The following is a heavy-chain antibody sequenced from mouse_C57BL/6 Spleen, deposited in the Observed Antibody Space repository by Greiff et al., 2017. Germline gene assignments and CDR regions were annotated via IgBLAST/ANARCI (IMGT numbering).Heavy chain of an antibody. Sequence: EVQLQQSGPGLVKPSQSLSLTCSVTGYSITSGYYWNWIRQFPGNKLEWMGYISYDGSNNYNPSLKNRISITRGTSKNQFFLKLNSVTTEDTATYYCAREDYYYGSSVAWFAYWGQGTLVTVSA. CDR2: ISYDGSN. CDR3: AREDYYYGSSVAWFAY. J-gene: IGHJ3*01. D-gene: IGHD1-1*01. CDR1: GYSITSGYY. V-gene: IGHV3-6*01.